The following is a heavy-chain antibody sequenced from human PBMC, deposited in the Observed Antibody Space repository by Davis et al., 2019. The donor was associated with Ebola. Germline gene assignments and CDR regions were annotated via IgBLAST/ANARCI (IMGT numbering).Heavy chain of an antibody. Sequence: GESLKISCTASGFTVSSNHMSWVRQAPGKGLEWVSVIYDQSTAYADAVRGRFITSRDKSNNTLYLEMSSLRVDDTAVYYCATTQWLREFDNWGQGTLVTVSS. D-gene: IGHD6-19*01. V-gene: IGHV3-53*05. J-gene: IGHJ4*02. CDR2: IYDQST. CDR3: ATTQWLREFDN. CDR1: GFTVSSNH.